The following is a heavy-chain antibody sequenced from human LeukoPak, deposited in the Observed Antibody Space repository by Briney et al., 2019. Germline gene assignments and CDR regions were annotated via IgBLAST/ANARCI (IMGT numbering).Heavy chain of an antibody. V-gene: IGHV1-18*01. J-gene: IGHJ5*02. CDR3: ARSPCIAAAGMCRFDP. Sequence: ASVQVSCKASGYTFTSYGISWVRQAPGQGLEWMGWISAYNGNTNYAQKLQGRVTMTTDTSTSTAYMELRSLRSDDTAVYYCARSPCIAAAGMCRFDPWGQGTLVTVSS. CDR1: GYTFTSYG. D-gene: IGHD6-13*01. CDR2: ISAYNGNT.